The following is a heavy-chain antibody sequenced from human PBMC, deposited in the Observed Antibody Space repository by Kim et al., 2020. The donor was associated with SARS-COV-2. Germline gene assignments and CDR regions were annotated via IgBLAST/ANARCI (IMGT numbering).Heavy chain of an antibody. CDR3: ARDGGTGGGDCYY. CDR2: ISYDGSNK. Sequence: GGSLRLSCAASGFTFSSYAMHWVRQAPGKGLEWVAVISYDGSNKYYADSVKGRFTISRDNSKNTLYLQMNSLRAEDTAVYYCARDGGTGGGDCYYWGQGTLVTVSS. D-gene: IGHD2-21*02. J-gene: IGHJ4*02. CDR1: GFTFSSYA. V-gene: IGHV3-30*04.